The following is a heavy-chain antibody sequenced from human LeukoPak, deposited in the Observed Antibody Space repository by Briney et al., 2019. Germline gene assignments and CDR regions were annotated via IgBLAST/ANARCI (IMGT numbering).Heavy chain of an antibody. CDR1: GFTFSSYA. V-gene: IGHV3-23*01. Sequence: GGSLRLSCAASGFTFSSYAMSWVRQVPGKGLEWVSGISGSGGSTGYADSVKGRVTISRDNSKNTLYLQMNSLRAEDTAVYYCAKGADVLIPAAGSLFDYWGQGTLVTVSS. CDR3: AKGADVLIPAAGSLFDY. J-gene: IGHJ4*02. CDR2: ISGSGGST. D-gene: IGHD6-13*01.